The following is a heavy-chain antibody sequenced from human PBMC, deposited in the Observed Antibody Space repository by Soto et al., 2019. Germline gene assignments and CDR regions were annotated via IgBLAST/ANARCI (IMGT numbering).Heavy chain of an antibody. V-gene: IGHV3-53*01. CDR3: ARAREPEYSSSIFFDY. J-gene: IGHJ4*01. CDR1: GLTVSRTQ. Sequence: GSLRLSCAVSGLTVSRTQMSWVRQAQGKGLQWVSVIYSAGSTYYANAVKGRFTISRDISENKIFLELNGLTVDDTAVYYCARAREPEYSSSIFFDYWGRGTLVTVSS. CDR2: IYSAGST. D-gene: IGHD6-6*01.